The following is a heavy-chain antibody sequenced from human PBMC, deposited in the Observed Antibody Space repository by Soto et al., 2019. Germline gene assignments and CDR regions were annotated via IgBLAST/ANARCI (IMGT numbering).Heavy chain of an antibody. J-gene: IGHJ4*02. CDR2: ISYDGSNK. Sequence: GGSLRLSCAASGFTFSSYGMHWVRQAPGKGLEWVAVISYDGSNKYYADSVKGRFTISRDNSKNTLYLQMNSLRAEDTAVYYCAKTKSCRGGSCASYFDYWGQGTLVTVSP. CDR1: GFTFSSYG. CDR3: AKTKSCRGGSCASYFDY. D-gene: IGHD2-15*01. V-gene: IGHV3-30*18.